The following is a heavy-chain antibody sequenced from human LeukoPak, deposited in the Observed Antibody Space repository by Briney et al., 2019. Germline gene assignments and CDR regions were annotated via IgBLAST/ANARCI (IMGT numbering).Heavy chain of an antibody. V-gene: IGHV3-43*01. J-gene: IGHJ4*02. CDR1: GFIFEDYT. Sequence: GGSLKLSCAASGFIFEDYTMHWVRQVPGKTLEWVSLVNWHGTTYYADSLKGRFTISRDNSKNSLYLQMDSLRTEDTAFYYCAKDLTYESSGSVIDHWGLGTLVTVSS. D-gene: IGHD3-22*01. CDR3: AKDLTYESSGSVIDH. CDR2: VNWHGTT.